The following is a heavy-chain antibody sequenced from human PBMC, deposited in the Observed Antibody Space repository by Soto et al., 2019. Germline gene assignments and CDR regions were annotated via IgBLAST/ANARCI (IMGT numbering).Heavy chain of an antibody. J-gene: IGHJ4*02. Sequence: QVQLQESGPGLLKPSETLSLTCSVSGGSVNNRTYYWSWIRQPPGKRLEWIGYVYYSGTTNYNPSLKSRVSISVDTSKNQFSLSLSSVTAADTALYYCARTTAVPNTLQSRYYFDYWGQGTLVTVSS. CDR3: ARTTAVPNTLQSRYYFDY. CDR1: GGSVNNRTYY. CDR2: VYYSGTT. D-gene: IGHD4-17*01. V-gene: IGHV4-61*01.